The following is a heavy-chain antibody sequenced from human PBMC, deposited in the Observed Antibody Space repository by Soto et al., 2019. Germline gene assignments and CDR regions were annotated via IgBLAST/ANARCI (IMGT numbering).Heavy chain of an antibody. V-gene: IGHV1-69*13. J-gene: IGHJ6*02. Sequence: SVKVSCKASGGTFSSYAISWVRQAPGQGLEWMGGIIPIFGTANYAQKFQGRVTITADESTSTAYMELSSLRSEDTAVYYCARGRHIVVVGAATWVYGLDVWGQGTTVTVSS. D-gene: IGHD2-15*01. CDR1: GGTFSSYA. CDR2: IIPIFGTA. CDR3: ARGRHIVVVGAATWVYGLDV.